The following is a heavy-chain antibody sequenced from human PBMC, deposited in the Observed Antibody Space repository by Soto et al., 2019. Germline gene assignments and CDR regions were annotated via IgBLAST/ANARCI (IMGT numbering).Heavy chain of an antibody. J-gene: IGHJ6*04. CDR3: ARVGTTTPYYYGMDV. V-gene: IGHV1-2*04. D-gene: IGHD1-7*01. Sequence: ASVKVSCKASGYTFTGYYMHWVRQAPGQGLEWMGWINPNSGGTNYAQKFQGWVTMTRDTSISTAYMELSRLRSDDTAVYYCARVGTTTPYYYGMDVWGEGTPITVSS. CDR1: GYTFTGYY. CDR2: INPNSGGT.